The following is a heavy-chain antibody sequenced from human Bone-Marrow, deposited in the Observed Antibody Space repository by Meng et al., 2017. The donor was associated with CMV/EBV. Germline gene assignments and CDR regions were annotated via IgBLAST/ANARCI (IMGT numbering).Heavy chain of an antibody. Sequence: SETLSLTCTVSGGSISSSSYYWGWIRQPPGKGLEWIGSIYYSGSTYYNPSLKSRVTISVDTSKNQFSLKLSSVTAADTAVYYCARDGGLAGYNWFDPWGQGTRVTGSS. CDR3: ARDGGLAGYNWFDP. D-gene: IGHD2-15*01. J-gene: IGHJ5*02. CDR1: GGSISSSSYY. V-gene: IGHV4-39*02. CDR2: IYYSGST.